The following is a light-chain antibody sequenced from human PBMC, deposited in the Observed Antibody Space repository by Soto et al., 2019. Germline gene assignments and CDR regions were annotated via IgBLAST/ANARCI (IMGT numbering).Light chain of an antibody. Sequence: QSVLTQPRSVSGSPGQSVAISCTGTSRDVDAYDFVSWYQHHPGKAPKLIISEVSKRPSGVSHRFSGSKSGNTASLTISGLKAEDEDDYFCCSFAGSFYVFGTGTKVTV. CDR2: EVS. CDR3: CSFAGSFYV. J-gene: IGLJ1*01. CDR1: SRDVDAYDF. V-gene: IGLV2-11*01.